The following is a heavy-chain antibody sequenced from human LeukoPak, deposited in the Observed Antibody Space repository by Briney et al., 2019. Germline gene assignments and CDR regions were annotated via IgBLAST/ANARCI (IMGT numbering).Heavy chain of an antibody. J-gene: IGHJ6*03. D-gene: IGHD1-14*01. V-gene: IGHV4-59*11. Sequence: SETLSLTCTVSGGSISSHYWSWIRQPPGKGLEWIGYIYYSGSTNYNPSLKSRVTISVDTSKNQFSLKLSSVTAADTVVYYCAREKASSIWYYYYYYMDVWGKGTTVTVSS. CDR2: IYYSGST. CDR1: GGSISSHY. CDR3: AREKASSIWYYYYYYMDV.